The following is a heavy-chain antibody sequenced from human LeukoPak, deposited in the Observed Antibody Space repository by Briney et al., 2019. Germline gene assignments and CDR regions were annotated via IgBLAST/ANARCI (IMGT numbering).Heavy chain of an antibody. CDR3: ARQYYYGMDV. Sequence: GGSLRLSCAASGFTFSSYAMHWVRRAPGKGPEWVAVISYDGSNKYYADSVKGRFTISRDNSKNTLYLQMNSLRAEDTAVYYCARQYYYGMDVWGQGTTVTVSS. CDR1: GFTFSSYA. CDR2: ISYDGSNK. J-gene: IGHJ6*02. V-gene: IGHV3-30-3*01.